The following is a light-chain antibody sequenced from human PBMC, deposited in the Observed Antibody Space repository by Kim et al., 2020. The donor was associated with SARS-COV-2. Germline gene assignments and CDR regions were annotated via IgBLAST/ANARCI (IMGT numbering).Light chain of an antibody. V-gene: IGLV2-23*02. CDR3: ASYGGTRLVV. Sequence: GQSITISCPGTSSDIGGFDLFSCYQLHPGQAPKLLIYEVTKRPSGVSIRFSGSTSGNAASLTISGLQPEDESSYYCASYGGTRLVVFGGGTQLTVL. CDR1: SSDIGGFDL. CDR2: EVT. J-gene: IGLJ2*01.